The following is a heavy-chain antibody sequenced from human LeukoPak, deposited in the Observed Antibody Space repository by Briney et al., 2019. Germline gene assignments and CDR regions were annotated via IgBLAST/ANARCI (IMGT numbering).Heavy chain of an antibody. CDR1: GFTFSSYA. D-gene: IGHD6-13*01. J-gene: IGHJ4*02. CDR3: AKPPVAAAGTFDY. V-gene: IGHV3-23*01. CDR2: ISGSGGNT. Sequence: PGGSLRLSCAASGFTFSSYAMSWVRQAPGKGLEWVSAISGSGGNTYYADSVKGRFTISRGNSKNTLYLQMNSLRAEDTAVYYCAKPPVAAAGTFDYWGQGTLVTVSS.